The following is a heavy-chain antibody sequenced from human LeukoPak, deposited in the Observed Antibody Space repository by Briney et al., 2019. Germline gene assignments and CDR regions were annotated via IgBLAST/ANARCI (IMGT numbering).Heavy chain of an antibody. CDR1: GYTFTSYD. V-gene: IGHV1-8*01. CDR2: MNPNSGNT. CDR3: ARGNVDIVATIDYFDY. Sequence: GASVKVSCKASGYTFTSYDINWVRQATGQGLEWMGWMNPNSGNTGYAQKFQGRVTMTRNTSISTAYMVLSSLRSEDTAVYYCARGNVDIVATIDYFDYWGQGTLVTVSS. J-gene: IGHJ4*02. D-gene: IGHD5-12*01.